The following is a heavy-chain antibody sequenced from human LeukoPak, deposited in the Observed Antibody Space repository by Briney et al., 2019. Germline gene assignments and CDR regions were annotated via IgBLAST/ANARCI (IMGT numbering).Heavy chain of an antibody. CDR2: MNQDGSEI. Sequence: PGGSLRLSCVGSGFTFSRYWLNWVRQAPGKGLEWVANMNQDGSEIYYLDAVKGRFTISRDNSKNTLYLQMNSLRAEDTAVYYCAVRGSYHLWGQGTLVTVSS. V-gene: IGHV3-7*03. J-gene: IGHJ4*02. CDR3: AVRGSYHL. CDR1: GFTFSRYW. D-gene: IGHD3-10*01.